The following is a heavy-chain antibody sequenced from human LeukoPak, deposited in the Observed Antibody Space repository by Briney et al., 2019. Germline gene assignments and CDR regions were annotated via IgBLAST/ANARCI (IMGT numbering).Heavy chain of an antibody. Sequence: ASVKVSCKASGYTFTSYGISWVRQATGQGLEWMGWMNPNSGNTGYAQKFQGRVTITRNTSISTAYMELSSLRSEDTAVYYCARGRLLWFGELSVSHDAFDIWGQGTMVTVSS. D-gene: IGHD3-10*01. CDR3: ARGRLLWFGELSVSHDAFDI. V-gene: IGHV1-8*03. CDR2: MNPNSGNT. J-gene: IGHJ3*02. CDR1: GYTFTSYG.